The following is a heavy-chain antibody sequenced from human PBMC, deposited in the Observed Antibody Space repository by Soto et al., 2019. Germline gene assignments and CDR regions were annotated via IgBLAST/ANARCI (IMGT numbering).Heavy chain of an antibody. D-gene: IGHD1-26*01. CDR1: GFTFSSYG. CDR3: ARDQSGSYLGDYYYYGMDV. J-gene: IGHJ6*02. V-gene: IGHV3-33*01. Sequence: GGSLRLSXAASGFTFSSYGMHWVRQAPGKGLEWVAVIWYDGSNKYYADSVKGRFTISRDNSKNTLYLQMNSLRAEDTAVYYCARDQSGSYLGDYYYYGMDVWGQGTTVTVSS. CDR2: IWYDGSNK.